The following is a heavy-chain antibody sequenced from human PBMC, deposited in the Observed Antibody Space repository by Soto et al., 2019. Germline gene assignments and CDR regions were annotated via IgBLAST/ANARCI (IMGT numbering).Heavy chain of an antibody. CDR3: ATKGKGVVIIPNWPEDQTNYYYYGMDV. D-gene: IGHD3-3*01. V-gene: IGHV1-69*01. Sequence: QVQLVQSGAEVKKPGSSVKVSCKASGGTFSSYAISWVRQAPGQGLEWMGGIIPIFGTANYAQKFQGRVTITADESTSTAYMELSSLRSEDTAVYYCATKGKGVVIIPNWPEDQTNYYYYGMDVWGQGTTVTVSS. J-gene: IGHJ6*02. CDR1: GGTFSSYA. CDR2: IIPIFGTA.